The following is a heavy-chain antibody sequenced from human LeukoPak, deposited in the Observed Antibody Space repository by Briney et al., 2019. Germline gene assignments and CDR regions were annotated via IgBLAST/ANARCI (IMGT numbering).Heavy chain of an antibody. CDR3: ARDERLLSFLK. CDR1: GFTFSSYA. J-gene: IGHJ4*02. D-gene: IGHD3-3*01. V-gene: IGHV3-23*01. CDR2: ISGSGGST. Sequence: GGSLRLSCAASGFTFSSYAMSWVRQAPGKGLEWVSAISGSGGSTYYADSVKGRFTISRDNSKNTLYLQMNSLKAEDTAIYYCARDERLLSFLKWGQGTLVTVSS.